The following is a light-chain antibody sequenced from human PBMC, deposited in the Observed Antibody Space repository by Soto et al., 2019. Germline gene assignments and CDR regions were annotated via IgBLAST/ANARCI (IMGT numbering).Light chain of an antibody. CDR2: GTT. CDR3: QQYNNWQKT. CDR1: QSISSS. V-gene: IGKV3-15*01. J-gene: IGKJ1*01. Sequence: EIVMTQSPATLSVSPGERATLSCRASQSISSSLAWYQQRPGQAPRLLIYGTTTRAAGVPSRLSGSGSGAEFTLTISSLQSEDFAFYYCQQYNNWQKTFGQGTKVEIK.